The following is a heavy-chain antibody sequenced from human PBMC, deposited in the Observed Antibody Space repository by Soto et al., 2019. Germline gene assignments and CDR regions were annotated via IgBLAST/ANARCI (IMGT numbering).Heavy chain of an antibody. Sequence: EVQLVESGGGLIQPGGSLRLSCAVSGFTVSNNYMSWVRQAPGKGLEGVSVIYSGGYTAYGDSVKGRFTISRDNSKHPLSFQMNTRRGDDTAGFFCGSPPGGGGYWGQGTLVTVSS. CDR3: GSPPGGGGY. D-gene: IGHD3-10*01. CDR1: GFTVSNNY. V-gene: IGHV3-53*01. J-gene: IGHJ4*02. CDR2: IYSGGYT.